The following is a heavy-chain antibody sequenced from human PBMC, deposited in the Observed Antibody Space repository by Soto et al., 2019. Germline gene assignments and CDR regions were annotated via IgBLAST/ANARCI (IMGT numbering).Heavy chain of an antibody. D-gene: IGHD5-18*01. V-gene: IGHV4-38-2*01. J-gene: IGHJ4*02. CDR1: GYSISSGYY. Sequence: SETLSLTCAVSGYSISSGYYWGWIRQPPGKGLEWIGSIYHSGGTYYNPSLKSRVTISVDTSKNQFSLKLSSVTAADTAVYYCARGRYSYGGFDYWGQGTLVTVSS. CDR3: ARGRYSYGGFDY. CDR2: IYHSGGT.